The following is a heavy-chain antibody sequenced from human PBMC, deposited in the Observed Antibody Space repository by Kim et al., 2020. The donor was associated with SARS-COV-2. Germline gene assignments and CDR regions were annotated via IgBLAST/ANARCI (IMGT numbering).Heavy chain of an antibody. J-gene: IGHJ4*02. CDR1: GGSFSGYY. D-gene: IGHD3-22*01. Sequence: SETLSLTCAVYGGSFSGYYWSWIRQPPGKGLEWIGEINHSGSTNYNPSLKSRVTISVDTSKNQFSLKLSSVTAADTAVYYCARVYYDSSGTFDYWGQGTLVTVSS. CDR2: INHSGST. CDR3: ARVYYDSSGTFDY. V-gene: IGHV4-34*01.